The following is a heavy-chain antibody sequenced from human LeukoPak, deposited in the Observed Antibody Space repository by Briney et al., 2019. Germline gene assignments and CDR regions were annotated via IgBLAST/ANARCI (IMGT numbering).Heavy chain of an antibody. J-gene: IGHJ4*02. CDR1: GGSISSYY. V-gene: IGHV4-59*12. Sequence: SETLSLTCTVSGGSISSYYWSWIRQPPGKGLEWIGYVYYSGSTDYNPYLKGRVTMSVDTSKNQFSLKLSSVTAADTAVYYCARFYMVRGRNFDYWGQGTLVTVSS. CDR3: ARFYMVRGRNFDY. CDR2: VYYSGST. D-gene: IGHD3-10*01.